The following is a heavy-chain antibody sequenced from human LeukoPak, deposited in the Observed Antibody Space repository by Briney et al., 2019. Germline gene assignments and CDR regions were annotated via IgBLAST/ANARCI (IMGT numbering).Heavy chain of an antibody. CDR3: AGDVMSTALDAFDV. V-gene: IGHV4-59*01. Sequence: PSETLSLTCTVSGGSISSYYWSWIRQPPGKGLEWIGYIYYSGSTNYNSSLKSRVTISVDTSKNQFSLKLSSVTAADTAVYYCAGDVMSTALDAFDVWGQGTMVTVSS. CDR1: GGSISSYY. J-gene: IGHJ3*01. CDR2: IYYSGST. D-gene: IGHD1-1*01.